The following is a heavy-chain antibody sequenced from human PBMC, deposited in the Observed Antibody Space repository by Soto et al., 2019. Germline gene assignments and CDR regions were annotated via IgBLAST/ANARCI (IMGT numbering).Heavy chain of an antibody. CDR1: GVSMSSPHHN. CDR2: IHYSGTT. CDR3: ARVFGFGGMDV. V-gene: IGHV4-31*03. Sequence: SETLSLTCTGSGVSMSSPHHNWSWMRQYPGKGLEWIVFIHYSGTTYYNPSLKSRVTISVDTSKNQFSLKLSSVTAADTAVYYCARVFGFGGMDVWGQGTTVT. J-gene: IGHJ6*02. D-gene: IGHD3-10*01.